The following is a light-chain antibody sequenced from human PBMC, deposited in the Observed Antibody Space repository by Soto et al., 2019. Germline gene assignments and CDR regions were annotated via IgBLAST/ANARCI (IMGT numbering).Light chain of an antibody. CDR2: LEGSGSY. V-gene: IGLV4-60*03. Sequence: QSVLTQSSSASASLGSSVKLTCTLSSGHSSYIIAWHQQQPGKAPRYLMKLEGSGSYNKGSGVRDRFSGSSSGADRYLTIPNLQSEDEADYYCETWDSNTPVFGGGTQLTVL. J-gene: IGLJ7*01. CDR1: SGHSSYI. CDR3: ETWDSNTPV.